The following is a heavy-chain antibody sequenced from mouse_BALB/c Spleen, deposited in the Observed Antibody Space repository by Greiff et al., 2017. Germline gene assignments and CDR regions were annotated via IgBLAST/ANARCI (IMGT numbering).Heavy chain of an antibody. Sequence: QVQLKESGPELVKPGASVKISCKASGYAFSSSWMNWVKQRPGQGLEWIGRIYPGDGDTNYNGKFKGKATLTADKSSSTAYMQLSSLTSVDSAVYFCARSVTNWGQGTTLTVSS. V-gene: IGHV1-82*01. J-gene: IGHJ2*01. CDR3: ARSVTN. CDR1: GYAFSSSW. CDR2: IYPGDGDT. D-gene: IGHD2-13*01.